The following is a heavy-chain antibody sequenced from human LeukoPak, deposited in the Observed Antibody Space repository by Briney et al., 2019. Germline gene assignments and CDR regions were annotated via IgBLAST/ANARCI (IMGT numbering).Heavy chain of an antibody. V-gene: IGHV1-8*02. CDR1: GYTFTSYG. Sequence: VASVKVSCKASGYTFTSYGISWVRQATGQGLEWMGWMNPNSGNTGYAQKFQGRVTMTRNTSISTAYMELSSLRSEDTAVYYCARGLGNYGDYREEDWFDPWGQGTLVTVSS. CDR3: ARGLGNYGDYREEDWFDP. J-gene: IGHJ5*02. D-gene: IGHD4-17*01. CDR2: MNPNSGNT.